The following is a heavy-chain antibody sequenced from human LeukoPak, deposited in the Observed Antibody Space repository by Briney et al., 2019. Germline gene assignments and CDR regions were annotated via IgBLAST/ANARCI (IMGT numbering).Heavy chain of an antibody. Sequence: GSLRLSCTASGFTFSNYEMNWVRQAPGKGLEWVSYISSSGSTIYYADSVKGRFTISRDNAKNSLYLQMNSLRAEDTAVYYCARGWCSSTSCYIERVGAFDIWGQGTMVTVSS. CDR1: GFTFSNYE. D-gene: IGHD2-2*02. V-gene: IGHV3-48*03. CDR2: ISSSGSTI. J-gene: IGHJ3*02. CDR3: ARGWCSSTSCYIERVGAFDI.